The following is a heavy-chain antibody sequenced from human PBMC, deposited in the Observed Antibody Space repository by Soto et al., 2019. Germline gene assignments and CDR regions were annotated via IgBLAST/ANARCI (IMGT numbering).Heavy chain of an antibody. CDR1: GYSISSGYY. CDR3: ASTTPYCTNGVCYTSDY. J-gene: IGHJ4*02. CDR2: IYHSGST. Sequence: SETLSLTCAVSGYSISSGYYWGWIRQPPGKGLEWIGSIYHSGSTYYNPSLKSRVTISVDTSKNQFSLKLSSVTAADTAVYYCASTTPYCTNGVCYTSDYWGQGTLVTVSS. D-gene: IGHD2-8*01. V-gene: IGHV4-38-2*01.